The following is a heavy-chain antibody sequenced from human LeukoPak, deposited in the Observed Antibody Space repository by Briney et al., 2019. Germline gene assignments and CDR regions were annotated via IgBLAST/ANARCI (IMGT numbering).Heavy chain of an antibody. D-gene: IGHD2-2*02. V-gene: IGHV1-18*01. CDR2: INAYNGNT. J-gene: IGHJ5*02. CDR3: ARSHFRPRVPAAIAVVGWFDP. CDR1: GYTFTSYG. Sequence: ASVKVSCKASGYTFTSYGISWVRQAPGQGLEWMGWINAYNGNTNYAQKLQGRVTMTTDTSTSTAYMELRSLRSDDTAVYYCARSHFRPRVPAAIAVVGWFDPWGQGTLVTVSS.